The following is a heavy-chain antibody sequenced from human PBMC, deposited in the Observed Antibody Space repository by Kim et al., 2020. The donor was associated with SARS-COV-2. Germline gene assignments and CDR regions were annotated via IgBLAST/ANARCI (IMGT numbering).Heavy chain of an antibody. D-gene: IGHD3-3*01. J-gene: IGHJ6*02. CDR3: ARVEEYYDFWSGYPQVRGMDV. Sequence: ASVKVSCKASGYTFTSYYMHWVRQAPGQRLEWMGIINPSGGSTSYAQKFQGRVTMTRDTSTSTVYMELSSLRSEDTAVYYCARVEEYYDFWSGYPQVRGMDVWGQGTTVTVSS. V-gene: IGHV1-46*01. CDR1: GYTFTSYY. CDR2: INPSGGST.